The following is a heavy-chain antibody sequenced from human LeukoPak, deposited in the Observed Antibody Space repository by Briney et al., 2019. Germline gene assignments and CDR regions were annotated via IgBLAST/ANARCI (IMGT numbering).Heavy chain of an antibody. V-gene: IGHV1-2*02. D-gene: IGHD3-10*01. Sequence: ASVKVSCTASGYTFTGYYIHWVRQAPGQGLECMAWINPNSGCAKYAQKFQGRVTMTRDTSITTAYMELTTLRSDDTALYYCARGPVTDGSGSYSGSRPWDYWGQGTLVTVSS. CDR3: ARGPVTDGSGSYSGSRPWDY. CDR2: INPNSGCA. CDR1: GYTFTGYY. J-gene: IGHJ4*02.